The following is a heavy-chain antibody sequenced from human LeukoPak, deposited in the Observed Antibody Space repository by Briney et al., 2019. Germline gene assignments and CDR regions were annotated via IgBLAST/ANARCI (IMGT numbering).Heavy chain of an antibody. J-gene: IGHJ4*02. Sequence: PGWSLRLSCAASGFTFSSYSMNGVRQAPGRGLEWLSYISSSSSTIYYADSVKGRFTISRDNAKNSLYLQMNSLRAEDTAVYYCASLIAARKSSFDSWGQGTLVTVSP. CDR2: ISSSSSTI. V-gene: IGHV3-48*04. CDR3: ASLIAARKSSFDS. CDR1: GFTFSSYS. D-gene: IGHD6-6*01.